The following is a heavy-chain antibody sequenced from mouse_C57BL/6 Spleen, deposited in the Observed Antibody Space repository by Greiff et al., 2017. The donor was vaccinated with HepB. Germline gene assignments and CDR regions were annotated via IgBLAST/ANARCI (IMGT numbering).Heavy chain of an antibody. Sequence: QVQLQQPGAELVRPGTSVKLSCKASGYTFTSYWMHWVKQRPGQGLEWIGVIDPSDSYTNYNQKFKGKATLTVDTSSSTAYMQLSSLTSEDSAVYYCARGTTVGNFDYWGQGTTLTVSS. CDR1: GYTFTSYW. CDR2: IDPSDSYT. V-gene: IGHV1-59*01. CDR3: ARGTTVGNFDY. J-gene: IGHJ2*01. D-gene: IGHD1-1*01.